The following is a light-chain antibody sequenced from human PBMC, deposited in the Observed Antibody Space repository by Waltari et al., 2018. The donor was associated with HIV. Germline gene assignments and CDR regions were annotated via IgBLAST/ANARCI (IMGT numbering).Light chain of an antibody. CDR2: NDY. J-gene: IGLJ2*01. Sequence: QSVLTQPPSVSGTPGQRVTISCSGSSSNIGSHILNWYRQLPGMAPQLLIYNDYERPSGVSDRFSGFDSGTSASLAISGLQFDDEADYYCATWDDGLVRVVFGGGTKLTVV. CDR3: ATWDDGLVRVV. CDR1: SSNIGSHI. V-gene: IGLV1-44*01.